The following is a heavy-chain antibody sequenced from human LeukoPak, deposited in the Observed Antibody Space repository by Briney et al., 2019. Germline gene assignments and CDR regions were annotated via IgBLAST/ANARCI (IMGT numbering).Heavy chain of an antibody. V-gene: IGHV4-39*07. Sequence: SETLSLTCTVSGSSISNYYWGWVRQAPGKGLEWIGSIYYSGNTYYNSSLKSRVTISLDTSKNQFSLKLSSVTAADTAVYYCATQPYYYGSGSYPDYWGQGTLVTVSS. CDR2: IYYSGNT. D-gene: IGHD3-10*01. J-gene: IGHJ4*02. CDR1: GSSISNYY. CDR3: ATQPYYYGSGSYPDY.